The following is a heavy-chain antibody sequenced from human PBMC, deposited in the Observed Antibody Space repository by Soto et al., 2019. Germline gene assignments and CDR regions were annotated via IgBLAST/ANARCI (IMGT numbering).Heavy chain of an antibody. CDR2: IYHSGST. CDR3: AREALLRGYSYGLDY. J-gene: IGHJ4*02. CDR1: GYSISSGYY. V-gene: IGHV4-38-2*02. Sequence: PSETLSLTCAVSGYSISSGYYWGWIRQPPGKGLEWIGSIYHSGSTYYNPSLKSRVTISVDTSKNQFSLKLSSVTAADTAVYYCAREALLRGYSYGLDYWGQGTLVTAPQ. D-gene: IGHD5-18*01.